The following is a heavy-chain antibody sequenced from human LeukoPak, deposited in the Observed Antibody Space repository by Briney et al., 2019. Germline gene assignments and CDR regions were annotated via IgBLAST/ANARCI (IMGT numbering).Heavy chain of an antibody. CDR1: GFTFSRYS. D-gene: IGHD3-22*01. CDR3: ARGRYYYDSSGYPTPGY. CDR2: ISSSSSYI. J-gene: IGHJ4*02. Sequence: AGGSMRLSCAASGFTFSRYSMNWVRQAPGKGLEWVTSISSSSSYIYYADSVKGRFTISRDNAKNSLYLQMNSLRAEDTAVYYCARGRYYYDSSGYPTPGYWGQGTLVTVSS. V-gene: IGHV3-21*01.